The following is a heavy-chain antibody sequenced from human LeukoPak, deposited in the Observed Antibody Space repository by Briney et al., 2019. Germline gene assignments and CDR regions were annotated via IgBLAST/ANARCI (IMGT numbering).Heavy chain of an antibody. CDR2: IYTSGST. J-gene: IGHJ3*02. Sequence: SQTLSLTCTVSGGSISSGSYYWSWIRQPAGKGLEWIGRIYTSGSTNYNPSLKSRVTISVDTSKNQFSLKLSSVTAADTAVYYCASYSGTRRGAFDIWGQGTMVTVSS. V-gene: IGHV4-61*02. CDR1: GGSISSGSYY. D-gene: IGHD1-26*01. CDR3: ASYSGTRRGAFDI.